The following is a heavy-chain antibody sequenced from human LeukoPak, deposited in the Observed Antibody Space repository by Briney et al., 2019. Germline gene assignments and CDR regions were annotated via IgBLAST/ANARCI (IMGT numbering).Heavy chain of an antibody. J-gene: IGHJ4*02. Sequence: TSETLSLTCAVSSGSISGGDNSWSWIRQPPGKGLEWIGYIYHSGSTYYNPSLKSRATISLDRSKNQFFLKLIYVTAADTAVYYCARAPGYYGSGSPYFDSWGQGTLVTVSS. V-gene: IGHV4-30-2*01. CDR3: ARAPGYYGSGSPYFDS. CDR1: SGSISGGDNS. D-gene: IGHD3-10*01. CDR2: IYHSGST.